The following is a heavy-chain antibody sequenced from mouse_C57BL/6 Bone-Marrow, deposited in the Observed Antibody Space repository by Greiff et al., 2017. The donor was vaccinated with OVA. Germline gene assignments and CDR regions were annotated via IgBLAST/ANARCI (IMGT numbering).Heavy chain of an antibody. J-gene: IGHJ3*01. CDR3: TLCVSNNVGAY. CDR1: GFNIKDDY. D-gene: IGHD2-5*01. CDR2: IDPVNGDT. V-gene: IGHV14-4*01. Sequence: EVQLQQSGAELVRPGASVKLSCTASGFNIKDDYMHWVKQRPEQGLEWIGWIDPVNGDTEYASKFQGKATITADTSSNTALQQISSMTSEDTAVYCCTLCVSNNVGAYWGQGTLVTVSA.